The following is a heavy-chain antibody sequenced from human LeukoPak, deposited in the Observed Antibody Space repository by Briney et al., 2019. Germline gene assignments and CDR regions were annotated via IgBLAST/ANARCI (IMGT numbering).Heavy chain of an antibody. CDR1: GFTFSTSW. D-gene: IGHD1-26*01. J-gene: IGHJ4*02. CDR2: IKKDGSET. CDR3: AKEIVGATTAFDY. Sequence: GSLRLSCAASGFTFSTSWMSWVRQVPGKGLEWVANIKKDGSETYYVDSVKGRFTISRDNAKNSLYLQMNSLRAEDTAVYYCAKEIVGATTAFDYWGQGTLVTVSS. V-gene: IGHV3-7*03.